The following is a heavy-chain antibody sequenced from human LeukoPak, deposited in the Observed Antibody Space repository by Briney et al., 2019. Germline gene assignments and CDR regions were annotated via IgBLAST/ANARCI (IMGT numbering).Heavy chain of an antibody. Sequence: PGGSLRLSCAPSGFTFSTYNMNWVRQAPGKGLEWVSYISSSRNIIYDADPVKGRFTISRDNAKNSLSLQMNSLRAEDTAVYYCARVSVEDYYDSSGYSYYYYMDVWGKGTTVTVSS. CDR1: GFTFSTYN. CDR2: ISSSRNII. D-gene: IGHD3-22*01. CDR3: ARVSVEDYYDSSGYSYYYYMDV. J-gene: IGHJ6*03. V-gene: IGHV3-48*01.